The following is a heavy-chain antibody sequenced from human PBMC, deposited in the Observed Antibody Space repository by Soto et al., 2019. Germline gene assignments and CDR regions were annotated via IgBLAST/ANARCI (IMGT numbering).Heavy chain of an antibody. Sequence: SGPRLVNPTQTLTLTCTFSGFSLSTSGMCVSWIRQPPGKALEWLALIDWDDDKYYSTSLKTRLTISKDTSKNQVVLTMTNMDPVDTATYYCARTTIAGSSMPYYYYGMDVWGQGTTVTVSS. CDR3: ARTTIAGSSMPYYYYGMDV. V-gene: IGHV2-70*01. J-gene: IGHJ6*02. CDR2: IDWDDDK. D-gene: IGHD6-13*01. CDR1: GFSLSTSGMC.